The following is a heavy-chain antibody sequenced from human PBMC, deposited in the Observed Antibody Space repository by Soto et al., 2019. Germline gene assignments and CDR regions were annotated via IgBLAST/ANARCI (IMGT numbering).Heavy chain of an antibody. D-gene: IGHD5-12*01. CDR2: VLPITGST. V-gene: IGHV1-69*06. CDR3: ATIRVRGGPLRFED. CDR1: GGLFSVFS. Sequence: QVQLVQSGAEVKKPGSSVKVSCKTSGGLFSVFSFNWVRQAPGQGLEWMGGVLPITGSTDSAQKFQGRLTITADRSTSTIYKELSRITSDDAANYYCATIRVRGGPLRFEDGGQGTLISVSS. J-gene: IGHJ4*01.